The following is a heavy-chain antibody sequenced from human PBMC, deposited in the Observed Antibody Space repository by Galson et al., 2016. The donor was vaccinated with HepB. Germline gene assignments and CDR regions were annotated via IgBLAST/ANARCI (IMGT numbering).Heavy chain of an antibody. CDR2: IHYSGTT. V-gene: IGHV4-39*07. J-gene: IGHJ4*02. CDR1: GDSISSTNYY. CDR3: ARGGYSGYAGLDY. D-gene: IGHD5-12*01. Sequence: SETLSLTCTVSGDSISSTNYYWAWIRQPPGKGLEWIGIIHYSGTTYYNPSLKRRITISVATSKNQNSLKLTSMTAADTAVYYCARGGYSGYAGLDYWGQGTLVTVSS.